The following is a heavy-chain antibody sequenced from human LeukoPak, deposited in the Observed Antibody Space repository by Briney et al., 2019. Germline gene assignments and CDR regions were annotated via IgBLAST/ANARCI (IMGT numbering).Heavy chain of an antibody. CDR1: GFTFSNAW. J-gene: IGHJ3*02. Sequence: GGSLRLSCAASGFTFSNAWMSWVRQAPGKGLEWVGRIRSKTDGGTTDYAAPVKGRFTISRDDSKNTLYLQMNSLKTEDTAVYYCTTAPRGYCSGGSCSYAFDIWGQGTMVTVSS. CDR2: IRSKTDGGTT. CDR3: TTAPRGYCSGGSCSYAFDI. D-gene: IGHD2-15*01. V-gene: IGHV3-15*01.